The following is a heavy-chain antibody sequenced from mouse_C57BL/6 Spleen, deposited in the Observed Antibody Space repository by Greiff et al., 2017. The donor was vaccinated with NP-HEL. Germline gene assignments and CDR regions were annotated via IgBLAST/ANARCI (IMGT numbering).Heavy chain of an antibody. V-gene: IGHV5-17*01. Sequence: EVHLVESGGGLVKPGGSLKLSCAASGFTFSDYGMHWVRQAPEKGLEWVAYISSGSSTIYYADTVKGRFTISRDNAKNTLFLQMTSLRSEDTAMYYCASPYYYGSSYVAYWGQGTLVTVSA. D-gene: IGHD1-1*01. CDR3: ASPYYYGSSYVAY. J-gene: IGHJ3*01. CDR2: ISSGSSTI. CDR1: GFTFSDYG.